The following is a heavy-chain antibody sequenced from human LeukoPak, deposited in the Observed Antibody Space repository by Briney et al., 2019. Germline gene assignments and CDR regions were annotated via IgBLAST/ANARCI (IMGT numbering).Heavy chain of an antibody. CDR2: ISSGTGSYI. J-gene: IGHJ4*02. D-gene: IGHD6-6*01. V-gene: IGHV3-21*01. CDR3: ARCSGVFGSSGY. Sequence: GGSLRLSCVASGFSFSSYSMNWVRQAPGKGLEWVSTISSGTGSYIYYADSVSGRFTISRDNAKNSLYLQMNSLRAEDTAVYYCARCSGVFGSSGYWGQGTLVTVSS. CDR1: GFSFSSYS.